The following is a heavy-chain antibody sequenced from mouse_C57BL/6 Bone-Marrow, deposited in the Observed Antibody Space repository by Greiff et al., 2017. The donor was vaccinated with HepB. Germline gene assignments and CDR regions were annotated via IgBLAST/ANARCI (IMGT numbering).Heavy chain of an antibody. CDR2: IHPNSGST. CDR1: GYTFTSYW. J-gene: IGHJ1*03. V-gene: IGHV1-64*01. Sequence: QVQLQQSGAELVKPGASVKLSCKASGYTFTSYWMHWVKQRPGQGLEWIGMIHPNSGSTNYNEKFKSKATLTVDKSSSTAYMQLSSLTSEDSAVYYCARHYSNYWYFDVWGTGTTVTVSS. CDR3: ARHYSNYWYFDV. D-gene: IGHD2-5*01.